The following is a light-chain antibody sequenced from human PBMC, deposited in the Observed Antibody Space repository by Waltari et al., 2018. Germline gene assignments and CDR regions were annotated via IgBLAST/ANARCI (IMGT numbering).Light chain of an antibody. Sequence: QSALTQPASVSGTPAQSITISCTGTNSDVGNYNLVSWYQHHPGEAPKLMICEVIKRASGVSNRCSGSKTGNTASLTISGREAEDEDDYYGCSYAGSGTYVFGTGTKVTVL. V-gene: IGLV2-23*02. CDR2: EVI. CDR1: NSDVGNYNL. J-gene: IGLJ1*01. CDR3: CSYAGSGTYV.